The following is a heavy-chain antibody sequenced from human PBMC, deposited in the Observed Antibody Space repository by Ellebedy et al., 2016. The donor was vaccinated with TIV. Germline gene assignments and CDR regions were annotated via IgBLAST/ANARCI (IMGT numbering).Heavy chain of an antibody. CDR2: ISHSGTT. CDR1: GGSISAYD. D-gene: IGHD3-10*01. CDR3: ARDGFGELNFDY. J-gene: IGHJ4*02. Sequence: SETLSLXXTVSGGSISAYDWSWIRQPPGEGLEWIGYISHSGTTNYNPSLKSRVTISEDTSKNQISLKLNSMTAADTAVYYCARDGFGELNFDYWGQGTLVTVSS. V-gene: IGHV4-59*12.